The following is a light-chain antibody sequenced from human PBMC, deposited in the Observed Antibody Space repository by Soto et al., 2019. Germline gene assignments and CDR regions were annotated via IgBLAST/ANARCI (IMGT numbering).Light chain of an antibody. V-gene: IGKV3-20*01. CDR1: QSVSSSY. J-gene: IGKJ4*01. Sequence: EIVLTQSPGTLSLSPGERATLSCRASQSVSSSYLAWYQQKPGQAPRLLIYGASSRATCIPDRFSGSGSGTDFTLTISRLEPEDFAVYYCQQYGSPRLTFGGGTKVEIK. CDR3: QQYGSPRLT. CDR2: GAS.